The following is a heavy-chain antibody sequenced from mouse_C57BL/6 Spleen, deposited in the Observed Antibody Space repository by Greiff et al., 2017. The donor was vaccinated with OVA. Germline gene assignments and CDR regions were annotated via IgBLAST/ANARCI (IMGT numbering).Heavy chain of an antibody. CDR3: ARNGYDVRSFDY. V-gene: IGHV2-2*01. J-gene: IGHJ2*01. Sequence: VQLQQSGPGLVQPSQSLSITCTVSGFSLTSYGVHWVRQSPGKGLEWLGVIWIGGSTDYNAAFISRLSISKDNSKSQVFFKMNSLQADDTAIYYCARNGYDVRSFDYWGQGTTLTVSS. D-gene: IGHD2-2*01. CDR1: GFSLTSYG. CDR2: IWIGGST.